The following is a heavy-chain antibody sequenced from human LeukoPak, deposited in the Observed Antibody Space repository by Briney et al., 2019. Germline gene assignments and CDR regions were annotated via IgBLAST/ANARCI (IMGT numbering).Heavy chain of an antibody. D-gene: IGHD4-23*01. CDR1: GFTFSTYG. Sequence: GGSLRLSCAASGFTFSTYGMHWVRQAPGKGLEWVAFIRYDGSNKYYADSVKGRFTISRDNAKNSLYLQMNSLRAEDTAVYYCARDYGGSSPFDYWGQGTLVTVSS. J-gene: IGHJ4*02. V-gene: IGHV3-30*02. CDR2: IRYDGSNK. CDR3: ARDYGGSSPFDY.